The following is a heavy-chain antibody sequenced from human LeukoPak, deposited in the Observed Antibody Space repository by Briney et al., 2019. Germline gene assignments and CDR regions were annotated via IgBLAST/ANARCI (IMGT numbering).Heavy chain of an antibody. CDR2: ISSSGSTI. Sequence: GGSLRLSCAASGFTFSSYEMNWVRQAPGKGLEWVSYISSSGSTIYYADSVKGRFTISRDNAKNSLYLQMNSLRAEDTAVYYCASEYSSGWYIYWGQGTLVTASS. J-gene: IGHJ4*02. V-gene: IGHV3-48*03. D-gene: IGHD6-19*01. CDR3: ASEYSSGWYIY. CDR1: GFTFSSYE.